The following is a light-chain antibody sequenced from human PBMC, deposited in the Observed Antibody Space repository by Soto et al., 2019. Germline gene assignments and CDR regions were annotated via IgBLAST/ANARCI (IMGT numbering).Light chain of an antibody. Sequence: QSALTQAPSASGSPGQSVTISCTGTSSYVGGYNYVSWYQQYPGKAPKLMIYEVSKRPSGVPDRFSGSKSGNTASLTVSGLQAEDEADYYCSSYAGSNNYVFGTGTKVTVL. J-gene: IGLJ1*01. CDR1: SSYVGGYNY. V-gene: IGLV2-8*01. CDR2: EVS. CDR3: SSYAGSNNYV.